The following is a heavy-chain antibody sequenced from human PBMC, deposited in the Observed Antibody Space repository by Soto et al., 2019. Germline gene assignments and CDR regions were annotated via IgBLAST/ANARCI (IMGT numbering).Heavy chain of an antibody. CDR3: ARHGGYYFDY. CDR2: IYHSLSI. V-gene: IGHV4-34*01. J-gene: IGHJ4*02. Sequence: SETLSLTWAPYSRSFSGYYWSWVRQPPGKGLEWIGEIYHSLSIVYNPSLKSRVTISGDSSKNQFSLKLSSVTAADTAVYYCARHGGYYFDYWGQGTLVNVSA. D-gene: IGHD3-16*01. CDR1: SRSFSGYY.